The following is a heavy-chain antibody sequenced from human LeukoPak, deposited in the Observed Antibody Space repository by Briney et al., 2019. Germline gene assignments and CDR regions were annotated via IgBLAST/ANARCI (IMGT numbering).Heavy chain of an antibody. D-gene: IGHD2-15*01. CDR2: IYPGDSDT. CDR1: GYSFTSYW. CDR3: ASEGVAATSDAFDI. V-gene: IGHV5-51*01. J-gene: IGHJ3*02. Sequence: GQSLQISSQGSGYSFTSYWIGWARPMPGKGLEWMGIIYPGDSDTRYSPSFQGQVTISADKSISTAYLQWSSLKASDTAMYYCASEGVAATSDAFDIWGQGTMVTVSS.